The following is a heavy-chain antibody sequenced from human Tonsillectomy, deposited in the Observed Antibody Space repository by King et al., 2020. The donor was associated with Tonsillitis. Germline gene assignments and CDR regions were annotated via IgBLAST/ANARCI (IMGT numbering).Heavy chain of an antibody. Sequence: VQLVESGGGLVQPGGSPRLSCAASGFTFSSHAMSWVRQAPGKGLEWVSAISGSGDNTYYADSVKGRFTISRDNSKNMLTLQMNSLRVEDTAVYYCAKGYARHWYGTAGYHFGMEVWGQGTTVIVSS. CDR3: AKGYARHWYGTAGYHFGMEV. D-gene: IGHD3-16*01. V-gene: IGHV3-23*04. J-gene: IGHJ6*02. CDR2: ISGSGDNT. CDR1: GFTFSSHA.